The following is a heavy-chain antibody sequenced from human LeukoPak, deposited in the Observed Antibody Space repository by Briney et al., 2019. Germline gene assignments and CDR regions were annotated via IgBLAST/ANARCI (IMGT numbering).Heavy chain of an antibody. J-gene: IGHJ6*03. CDR2: ISSSSSYI. Sequence: GGSLRLSCAASGFTFSRYSMNWVRKAAGKGREWVSSISSSSSYIYYADSGKGRFTISRDNAENSLYLQMNSLRAEDTAVYSCARGYCSGGSCSPQDYYMDVWGKGTTVTVSS. D-gene: IGHD2-15*01. CDR1: GFTFSRYS. CDR3: ARGYCSGGSCSPQDYYMDV. V-gene: IGHV3-21*01.